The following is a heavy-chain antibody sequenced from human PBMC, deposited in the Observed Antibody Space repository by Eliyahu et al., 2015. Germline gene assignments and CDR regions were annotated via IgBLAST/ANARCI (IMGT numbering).Heavy chain of an antibody. V-gene: IGHV3-53*01. CDR3: ARGIAVAGTYFDY. J-gene: IGHJ4*02. D-gene: IGHD6-19*01. CDR2: IXSSGTT. CDR1: GXXVSSNY. Sequence: EVQLVESGGGLIQPGGSLXLSCAASGXXVSSNYMXGXRQAPGXGLEWVSLIXSSGTTYYADSVKGRFTISRDNSKNTLYLQMNSLRAEDTAVYYCARGIAVAGTYFDYWGQGALVTVSS.